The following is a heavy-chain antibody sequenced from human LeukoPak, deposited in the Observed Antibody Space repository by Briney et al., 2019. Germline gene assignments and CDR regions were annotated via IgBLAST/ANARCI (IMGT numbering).Heavy chain of an antibody. CDR3: ARDLRVRGYSYGQPLEYYYGMDV. V-gene: IGHV4-59*01. Sequence: SETLSLTCTVSGGSISSYYWSWIRQPPGKGLEWIGYIYYSGSTNYNPSLKSRVTISVDTSKNQFSLKLSSVTAADTAVYYCARDLRVRGYSYGQPLEYYYGMDVWGQGTTVTVSS. D-gene: IGHD5-18*01. CDR1: GGSISSYY. J-gene: IGHJ6*02. CDR2: IYYSGST.